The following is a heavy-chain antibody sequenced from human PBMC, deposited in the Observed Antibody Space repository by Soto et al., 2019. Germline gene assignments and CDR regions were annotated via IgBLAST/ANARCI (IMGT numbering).Heavy chain of an antibody. CDR3: AKDSISYNGIYDAFDV. J-gene: IGHJ3*01. Sequence: VQLLESGGGLVQPGGSLRLSCEASGFTFSNYAMAWVRQTPGEGPEWVSTSGGGDDIFYAESVQGRFIISRDDSRSTMYLQMDNLRIEDTAIYFCAKDSISYNGIYDAFDVWGQGTVVTFSS. D-gene: IGHD3-3*02. CDR2: SGGGDDI. CDR1: GFTFSNYA. V-gene: IGHV3-23*01.